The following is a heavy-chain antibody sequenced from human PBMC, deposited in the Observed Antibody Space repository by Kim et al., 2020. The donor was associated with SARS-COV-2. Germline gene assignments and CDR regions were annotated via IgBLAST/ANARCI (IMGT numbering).Heavy chain of an antibody. CDR3: AKDRYSYGPAPYYYGMDV. Sequence: GGSLRLSCAASGFTFSSYAMSWVRQAPGKGLEWVSAISGSGGSTYYADSVKGRFTISRDNSKNTLYLQMNSLRAEDTAVYYCAKDRYSYGPAPYYYGMDVWGQGTTVTVSS. V-gene: IGHV3-23*01. CDR1: GFTFSSYA. J-gene: IGHJ6*02. D-gene: IGHD5-18*01. CDR2: ISGSGGST.